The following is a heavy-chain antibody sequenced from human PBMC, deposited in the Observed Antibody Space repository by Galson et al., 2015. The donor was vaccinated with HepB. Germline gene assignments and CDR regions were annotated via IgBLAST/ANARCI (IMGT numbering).Heavy chain of an antibody. Sequence: SLRLSCAASGFTFSSYGMHWVRQAPGKGLEWVAVISYDGSNKYYADSVKGRFTISRDNSKNTLYLQMNSLRAEDTAVYYCAKDAVRRGSYYNVYYYYMDVWGKGTTVTVSS. D-gene: IGHD3-10*01. J-gene: IGHJ6*03. CDR3: AKDAVRRGSYYNVYYYYMDV. V-gene: IGHV3-30*18. CDR2: ISYDGSNK. CDR1: GFTFSSYG.